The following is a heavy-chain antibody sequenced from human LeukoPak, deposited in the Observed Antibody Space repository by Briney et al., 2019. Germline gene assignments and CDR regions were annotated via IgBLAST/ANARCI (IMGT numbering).Heavy chain of an antibody. CDR2: TYYRSKWYT. CDR1: GDSVSNNNAA. CDR3: ARASNYASSTSCYWCYYYYYMDV. V-gene: IGHV6-1*01. D-gene: IGHD2-2*01. J-gene: IGHJ6*03. Sequence: SQTLSLTCAISGDSVSNNNAAWNWIRQSPSRGLEWLGRTYYRSKWYTDYAVSVSSRITINPDASKNQFSLQLNSVTPEDTAVYYCARASNYASSTSCYWCYYYYYMDVWGKGTTVTVSS.